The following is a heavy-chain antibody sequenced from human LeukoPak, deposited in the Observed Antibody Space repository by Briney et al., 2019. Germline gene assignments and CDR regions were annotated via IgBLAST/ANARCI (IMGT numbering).Heavy chain of an antibody. CDR2: IIPILGIA. CDR3: ARGPLPSTARILGWFDP. Sequence: SVKVSCKASGGTFSSYAISWVRQAPGQGLEWMGRIIPILGIANYAQKFQGRVTITADKSTSTAYMELSSLRSEDTAVYYCARGPLPSTARILGWFDPWGQGTLVTVSS. J-gene: IGHJ5*02. CDR1: GGTFSSYA. D-gene: IGHD6-6*01. V-gene: IGHV1-69*04.